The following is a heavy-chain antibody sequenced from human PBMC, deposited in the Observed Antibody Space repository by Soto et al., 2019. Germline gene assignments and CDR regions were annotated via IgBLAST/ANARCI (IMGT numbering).Heavy chain of an antibody. CDR1: GYSLSSGSY. J-gene: IGHJ4*01. CDR2: IYHGGTT. Sequence: SETLSLTCAASGYSLSSGSYWGWIRQPPGKGPEWIASIYHGGTTFYNPSLKSRVTLSVDTSKTHYSLKLRSVTAADTAVYYCARVHVMVVAGSTFDYCGPGILVTVSS. D-gene: IGHD6-19*01. CDR3: ARVHVMVVAGSTFDY. V-gene: IGHV4-38-2*01.